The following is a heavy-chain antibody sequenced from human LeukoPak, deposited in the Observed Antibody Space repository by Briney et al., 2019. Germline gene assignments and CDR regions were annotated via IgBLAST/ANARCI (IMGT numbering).Heavy chain of an antibody. CDR2: INHSGST. D-gene: IGHD3-22*01. J-gene: IGHJ3*02. V-gene: IGHV4-34*01. CDR3: ARVRYYYDSSGYYRDAFDI. Sequence: KPSETLSLTCAVYGGSFSGYYWSWIRQPPGKGLEWIGEINHSGSTNYNPSLKSRVTISVDTSKNQFSLKLSSVTAADTAVYYCARVRYYYDSSGYYRDAFDIWGQGTMVTVSS. CDR1: GGSFSGYY.